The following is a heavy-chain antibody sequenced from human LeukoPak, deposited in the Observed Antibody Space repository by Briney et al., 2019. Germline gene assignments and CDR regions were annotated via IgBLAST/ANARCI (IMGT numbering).Heavy chain of an antibody. J-gene: IGHJ4*02. CDR3: ARELYCSGGDCLIY. CDR1: GASIKNYY. Sequence: PSETLSLTCTVSGASIKNYYWSWIRQSPGKGLEWIANIYYSGSTYYSPSLTGRVIMSVDTSKNQFSLKLSSVTAADTAVYYCARELYCSGGDCLIYWGQGTLVTVSS. D-gene: IGHD2-15*01. V-gene: IGHV4-59*12. CDR2: IYYSGST.